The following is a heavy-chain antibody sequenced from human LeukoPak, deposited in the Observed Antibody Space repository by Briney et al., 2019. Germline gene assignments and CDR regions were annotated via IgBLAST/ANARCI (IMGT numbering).Heavy chain of an antibody. CDR1: GFIFRSHG. D-gene: IGHD4-17*01. J-gene: IGHJ4*02. CDR2: ISPGGNTI. V-gene: IGHV3-48*04. Sequence: GGSLRLSWAGAGFIFRSHGMIWGRQAAGGGLEWVSYISPGGNTIYYADSMKGGFTVSRHDAKNSLSLHMNSLSAEDTALYYCARVRGPPVTPMYFDYWGQGTLVTVSS. CDR3: ARVRGPPVTPMYFDY.